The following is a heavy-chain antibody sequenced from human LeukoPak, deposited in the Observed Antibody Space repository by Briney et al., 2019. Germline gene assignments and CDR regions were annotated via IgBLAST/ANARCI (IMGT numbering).Heavy chain of an antibody. D-gene: IGHD3-9*01. CDR2: IYYSGST. CDR1: GGSISSGDYY. Sequence: PSQTLSLTCTVSGGSISSGDYYWSWIRQPPGKGLEWIGYIYYSGSTYYNPSLKSRVTISVDTSKNQLSLKLSSVTAADTAVYYCARDLGDFLTGFPHYFDSWGQGTLVTVSS. CDR3: ARDLGDFLTGFPHYFDS. J-gene: IGHJ4*02. V-gene: IGHV4-30-4*01.